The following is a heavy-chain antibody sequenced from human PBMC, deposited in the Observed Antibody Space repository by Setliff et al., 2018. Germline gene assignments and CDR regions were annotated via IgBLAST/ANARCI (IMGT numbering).Heavy chain of an antibody. CDR1: GGTFNNYP. Sequence: GASVKVSCKASGGTFNNYPISWVRQAPGQGLEWMGWISPHTGNTFYAPQFQGRVIMTTDTSTNTAYMDLRSLRSDDTAVYYCERLVRYCTATACQRTSGDDLWGQGTLVTVSS. J-gene: IGHJ5*02. CDR2: ISPHTGNT. V-gene: IGHV1-18*01. D-gene: IGHD2-8*01. CDR3: ERLVRYCTATACQRTSGDDL.